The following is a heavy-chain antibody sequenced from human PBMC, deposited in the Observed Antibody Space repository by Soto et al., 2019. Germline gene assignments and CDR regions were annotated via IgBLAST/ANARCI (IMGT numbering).Heavy chain of an antibody. J-gene: IGHJ4*02. CDR1: GGTFSSYA. CDR3: ARDARAYDYVWGSYHTLDY. D-gene: IGHD3-16*02. Sequence: SVKVSCRASGGTFSSYAISWVRQAPGQGLEWMGGIIPIFGTANYAQKFQGRVTITADESTSTAYMELSSLRSEDTAVYYCARDARAYDYVWGSYHTLDYWGQGTLVTVSS. CDR2: IIPIFGTA. V-gene: IGHV1-69*13.